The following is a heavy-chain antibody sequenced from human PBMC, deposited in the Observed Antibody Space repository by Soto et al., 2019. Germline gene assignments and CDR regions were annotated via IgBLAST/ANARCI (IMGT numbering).Heavy chain of an antibody. CDR3: AKTMTTVGVASTGRGALLDN. CDR1: GFTFSAFG. D-gene: IGHD3-3*01. J-gene: IGHJ4*02. V-gene: IGHV3-30*18. Sequence: QVQLVESEGGVVQPGRSLRLSCAASGFTFSAFGMHWVRQAPGKGLEWVAVISNDGNSEHYADSVKGRFTISRDNSKNTVYLQMNSLSVEDTAVYYCAKTMTTVGVASTGRGALLDNWGQGILVSVS. CDR2: ISNDGNSE.